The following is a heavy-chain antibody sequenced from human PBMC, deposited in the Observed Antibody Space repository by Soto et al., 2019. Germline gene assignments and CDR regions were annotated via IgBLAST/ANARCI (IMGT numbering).Heavy chain of an antibody. Sequence: QVQLVESGGGVVQPGRSLRLSCAASGFTFSSYGMHWVRQAPGKGLEWVAVISYDGSNKYYADSVKGRFTISRDNSKNTLYLQMNSLRAEDTAVYYCAKGHVYSEWLLLAWGQGTLVTVSS. CDR3: AKGHVYSEWLLLA. J-gene: IGHJ4*02. D-gene: IGHD6-19*01. CDR2: ISYDGSNK. V-gene: IGHV3-30*18. CDR1: GFTFSSYG.